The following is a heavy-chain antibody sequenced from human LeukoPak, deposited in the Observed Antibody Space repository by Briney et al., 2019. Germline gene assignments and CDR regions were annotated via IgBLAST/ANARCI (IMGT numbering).Heavy chain of an antibody. CDR3: ARGDYGDFGFY. J-gene: IGHJ4*02. CDR2: IWYDGSNK. V-gene: IGHV3-33*01. Sequence: GGPLRLPCAASGFTFSSYGMHWVRQAPGKGLEWVAVIWYDGSNKYYADSVKGRFTISRDNSKNTLYLQMNSLRAEDTAVYYCARGDYGDFGFYWGQGTLVTVSS. CDR1: GFTFSSYG. D-gene: IGHD4-17*01.